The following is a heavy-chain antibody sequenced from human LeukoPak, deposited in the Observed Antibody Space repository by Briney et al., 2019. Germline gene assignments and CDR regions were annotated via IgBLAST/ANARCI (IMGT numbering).Heavy chain of an antibody. V-gene: IGHV1-69*13. D-gene: IGHD6-13*01. CDR3: AGGRRQLDQDY. J-gene: IGHJ4*02. CDR2: IIPIFGTA. Sequence: SVKVSCKASGYTFARYGISWVRQAPGQGLEWMGGIIPIFGTANYAQKFQGRVTITADESTSTAYMELSSLRSEDTAVYYCAGGRRQLDQDYWGQGTLVTVSS. CDR1: GYTFARYG.